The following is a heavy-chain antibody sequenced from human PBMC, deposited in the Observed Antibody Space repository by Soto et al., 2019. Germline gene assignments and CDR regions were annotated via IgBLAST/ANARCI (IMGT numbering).Heavy chain of an antibody. CDR3: AGASGWKFDY. J-gene: IGHJ4*02. CDR1: GFSFSSYG. D-gene: IGHD1-1*01. V-gene: IGHV3-74*01. CDR2: VDADGSGT. Sequence: EVQLVESGGGLVQPGGSLRLSCAASGFSFSSYGMHWVRQAPGTGLVWVSRVDADGSGTTYAGPVKGRFSISRDNAKNTVSLQMNNLRAEDTAVYYCAGASGWKFDYWGLGVLVTVSS.